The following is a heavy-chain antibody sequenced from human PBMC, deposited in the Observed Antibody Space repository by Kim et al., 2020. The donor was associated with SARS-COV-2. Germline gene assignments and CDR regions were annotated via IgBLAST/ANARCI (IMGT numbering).Heavy chain of an antibody. Sequence: SSSRSYIVYPDSMKGRYTISRENDKNSLYLQVNSLRAEDTAVYYCARPGGYWGQGTLVTDSS. V-gene: IGHV3-21*01. D-gene: IGHD2-15*01. CDR3: ARPGGY. J-gene: IGHJ4*02. CDR2: SSSRSYI.